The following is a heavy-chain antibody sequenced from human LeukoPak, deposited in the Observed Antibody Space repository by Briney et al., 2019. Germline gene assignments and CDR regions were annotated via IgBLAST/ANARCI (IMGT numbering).Heavy chain of an antibody. J-gene: IGHJ5*02. D-gene: IGHD3-10*01. Sequence: ASVKVSCKASGYTFTGYYMHWVRQAPGQGLEWMGWINPNSGGTNYAQKFQGRVTMTRDTSISTAYMELSRLRSDDTAVYYCARGVVGYYGSGRRENWFDPWGQGTLVTVSS. V-gene: IGHV1-2*02. CDR1: GYTFTGYY. CDR3: ARGVVGYYGSGRRENWFDP. CDR2: INPNSGGT.